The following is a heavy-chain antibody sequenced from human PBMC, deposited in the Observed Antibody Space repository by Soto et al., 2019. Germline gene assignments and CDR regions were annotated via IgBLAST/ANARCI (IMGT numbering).Heavy chain of an antibody. J-gene: IGHJ4*02. Sequence: SETLSLTCTVSGGTISNIDYYWGWIRQPPGKGLEWIGSIYYSGSTYYNPSLKSRVTISLDTPNNQFSLKLNSLTVADTAVYYCARLPILGAPSRSDYWGLGTLVTVSS. V-gene: IGHV4-39*01. D-gene: IGHD1-26*01. CDR2: IYYSGST. CDR1: GGTISNIDYY. CDR3: ARLPILGAPSRSDY.